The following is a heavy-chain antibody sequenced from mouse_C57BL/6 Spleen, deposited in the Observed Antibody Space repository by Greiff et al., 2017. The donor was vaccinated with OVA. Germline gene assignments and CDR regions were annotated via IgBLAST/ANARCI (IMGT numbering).Heavy chain of an antibody. J-gene: IGHJ1*03. D-gene: IGHD2-4*01. V-gene: IGHV5-4*01. CDR2: ISDGGSYT. CDR1: GFTFSSYA. CDR3: ARSYYDYDVGYFDV. Sequence: VQLKESGGGLVKPGGSLKLSCAASGFTFSSYAMSWVRQTPEKRLEWVATISDGGSYTYYPDNVKGRFTISRDNAKNNLYLQMSHLKSEDTAMYYCARSYYDYDVGYFDVWGTGTTVTVSS.